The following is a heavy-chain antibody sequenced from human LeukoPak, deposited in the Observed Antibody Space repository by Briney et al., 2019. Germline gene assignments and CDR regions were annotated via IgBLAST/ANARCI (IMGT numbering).Heavy chain of an antibody. CDR3: ARVFPVDWSDAFDI. D-gene: IGHD3-9*01. J-gene: IGHJ3*02. CDR1: GYTFTSYG. V-gene: IGHV1-18*01. Sequence: ASVKVSCKASGYTFTSYGISWVRQAPGQGLEWMGWISAYNGNTNYAQKLQGRVTMTTDTSTSTAYMELRSLRSDDTAVYYCARVFPVDWSDAFDIWGQGTMVTVSS. CDR2: ISAYNGNT.